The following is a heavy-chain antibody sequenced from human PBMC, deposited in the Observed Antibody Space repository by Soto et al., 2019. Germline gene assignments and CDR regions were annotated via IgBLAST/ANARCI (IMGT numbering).Heavy chain of an antibody. CDR2: INPNRGNT. CDR3: ARIYCSGGSCYSPARYYYYMDV. J-gene: IGHJ6*03. V-gene: IGHV1-8*01. D-gene: IGHD2-15*01. Sequence: ASVKVSCKASGYTFTSFGSNVVRTATGKRLEGVGWINPNRGNTGYAQKFQGRVTMTRNTSISKAYMELSSLRSEDTAVYYCARIYCSGGSCYSPARYYYYMDVWGKGTTVTVSS. CDR1: GYTFTSFG.